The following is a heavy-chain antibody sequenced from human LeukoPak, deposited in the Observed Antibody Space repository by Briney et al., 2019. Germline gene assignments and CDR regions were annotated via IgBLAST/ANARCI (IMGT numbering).Heavy chain of an antibody. J-gene: IGHJ4*02. D-gene: IGHD5-24*01. Sequence: ASVKVSCKASGYTFTGYYMHWVRQAPGQGLEWMGWINPNSGGTNYAQKFQGRVTMTRDTSISKAYMELSRLRSDDTAVYYCARVDGYREKEEFDYWGEGTLVTVSS. CDR2: INPNSGGT. CDR3: ARVDGYREKEEFDY. V-gene: IGHV1-2*02. CDR1: GYTFTGYY.